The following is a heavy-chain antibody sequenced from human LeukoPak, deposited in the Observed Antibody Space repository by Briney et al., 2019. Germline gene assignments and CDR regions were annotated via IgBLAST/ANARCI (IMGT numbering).Heavy chain of an antibody. CDR2: FDPEDGET. Sequence: GASVKVSCKVSGYTLTELSMHWVRQAPGKGLEWMGGFDPEDGETIYAQKFQGRVTITADESTSTAYMELSSLRSEDTAVYYCAKDYCSGGSCYSDQTHAFDIWGQGTMVTVSS. CDR1: GYTLTELS. J-gene: IGHJ3*02. V-gene: IGHV1-24*01. CDR3: AKDYCSGGSCYSDQTHAFDI. D-gene: IGHD2-15*01.